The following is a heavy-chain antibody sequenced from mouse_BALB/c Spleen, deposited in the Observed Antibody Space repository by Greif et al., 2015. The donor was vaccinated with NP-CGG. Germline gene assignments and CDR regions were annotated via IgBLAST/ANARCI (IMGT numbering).Heavy chain of an antibody. CDR1: GFTFSSYA. D-gene: IGHD4-1*01. V-gene: IGHV5-6-5*01. Sequence: EVQLVESGGGLVKPGGSLKLSCAASGFTFSSYAMSWVRQTPEKRLEWVASISSGGSTYYPDSVKGRFTISRDNARNTLYLQMSSLRSEDTAMYYCARRLTGTYFDYWGQGTTLTVSS. J-gene: IGHJ2*01. CDR2: ISSGGST. CDR3: ARRLTGTYFDY.